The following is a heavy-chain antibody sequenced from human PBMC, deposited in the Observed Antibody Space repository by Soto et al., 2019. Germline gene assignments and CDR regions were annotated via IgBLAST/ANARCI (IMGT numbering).Heavy chain of an antibody. J-gene: IGHJ5*02. CDR1: GVTCSSYA. CDR3: ERDRGGVNWCDP. Sequence: QVQLVESGGGVVQPGMSLRRSCAASGVTCSSYAMHWVRHAPGKGLEWVAVISYDGSNKYYADSVKGRFTISRDNSKNTLYLQMNSLRAEDTAVYYCERDRGGVNWCDPWGQGTLVTVSS. D-gene: IGHD2-15*01. CDR2: ISYDGSNK. V-gene: IGHV3-30-3*01.